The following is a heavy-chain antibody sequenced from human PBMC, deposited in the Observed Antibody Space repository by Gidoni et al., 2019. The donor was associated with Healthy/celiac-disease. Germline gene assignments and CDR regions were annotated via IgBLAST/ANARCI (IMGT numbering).Heavy chain of an antibody. CDR3: AKGSSMVRGVIPFDY. D-gene: IGHD3-10*01. J-gene: IGHJ4*02. V-gene: IGHV3-23*01. CDR2: ISGSGGST. Sequence: EVQLLESGGGLVQPGGSLRLSCAASGFPFSSYAMRWVRQAPGQGLEWVSAISGSGGSTYYADSVKGRFTISRDNSKNTLYLQMNSLRAEDTAVYYCAKGSSMVRGVIPFDYWGQGTLVTVSS. CDR1: GFPFSSYA.